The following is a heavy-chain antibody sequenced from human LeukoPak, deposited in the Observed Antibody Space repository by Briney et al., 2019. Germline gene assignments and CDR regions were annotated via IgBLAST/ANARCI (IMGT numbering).Heavy chain of an antibody. D-gene: IGHD2-15*01. CDR3: ARDPPICSGGSCYSEEDY. J-gene: IGHJ4*02. Sequence: SVKVSCKASGGTFSSYAISWVRQAPGQGLERMGRIIPIFGTANYAQKFQGRVTITTDESTSTAYMELSSLRSEDTAVYYCARDPPICSGGSCYSEEDYWGQGTLVTVSS. V-gene: IGHV1-69*05. CDR2: IIPIFGTA. CDR1: GGTFSSYA.